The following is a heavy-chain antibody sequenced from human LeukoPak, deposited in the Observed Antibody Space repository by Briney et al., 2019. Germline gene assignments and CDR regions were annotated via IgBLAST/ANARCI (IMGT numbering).Heavy chain of an antibody. J-gene: IGHJ5*02. CDR3: ARDTSDYDFWSGSQGGRFDP. D-gene: IGHD3-3*01. V-gene: IGHV4-39*07. CDR1: GGSISSSSYY. CDR2: IYYSGST. Sequence: SETLSLTCTVSGGSISSSSYYWGWIRQPPGKGLEWIGSIYYSGSTYYNPSLKSRVTISVDTSKNQFSLKLSSVTAADTAVYYCARDTSDYDFWSGSQGGRFDPWGQGTLVTVSS.